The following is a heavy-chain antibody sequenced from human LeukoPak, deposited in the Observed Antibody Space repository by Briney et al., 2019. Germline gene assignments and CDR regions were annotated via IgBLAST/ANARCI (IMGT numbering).Heavy chain of an antibody. D-gene: IGHD6-19*01. Sequence: GGSLRLSCAASGFTFSSYGMHWVRQAPGKGLEWVAVISYDGSNKYYGDSVKGRFTISRDNPKNTLYLQMNSLRAEDTAVYYCARVGAVAGTSAFDIWGQGTMVTVSS. J-gene: IGHJ3*02. CDR1: GFTFSSYG. V-gene: IGHV3-30*03. CDR3: ARVGAVAGTSAFDI. CDR2: ISYDGSNK.